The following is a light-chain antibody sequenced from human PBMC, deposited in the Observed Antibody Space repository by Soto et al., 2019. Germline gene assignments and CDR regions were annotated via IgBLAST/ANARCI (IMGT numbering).Light chain of an antibody. CDR2: DAS. V-gene: IGKV3-20*01. CDR3: QQYATSPIT. Sequence: EIWLTQSPGTLSLSPGERATLSCRASQSVGNNYLAWYQQKPGQAPRLLIYDASSRATGIPDRFSGSGSGTDFTLTISRLEPEDFAVYYCQQYATSPITFGQGTLLEIK. CDR1: QSVGNNY. J-gene: IGKJ5*01.